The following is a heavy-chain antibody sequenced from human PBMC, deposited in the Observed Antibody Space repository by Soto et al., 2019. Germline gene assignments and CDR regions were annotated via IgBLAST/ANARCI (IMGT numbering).Heavy chain of an antibody. CDR2: ISTYNGNT. V-gene: IGHV1-18*01. CDR3: ARDWSAEVLPDY. Sequence: QVQLVQSGAEVRKPGASVKVSCKASGYTFTTYGISWVRQAPGQGLEWMGWISTYNGNTQFAQKFQCRVTMTTDTSASTAYMELRSLTSDDTAVYYCARDWSAEVLPDYWGQGTLVTVSS. CDR1: GYTFTTYG. D-gene: IGHD3-10*01. J-gene: IGHJ4*02.